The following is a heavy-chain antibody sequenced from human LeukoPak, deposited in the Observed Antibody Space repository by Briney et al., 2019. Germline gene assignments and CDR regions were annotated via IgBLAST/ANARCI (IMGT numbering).Heavy chain of an antibody. J-gene: IGHJ4*02. Sequence: GASVKVSCKASGGTFSSYAISWVRQAPGQGLEWMGGIIPIFGTANYAQKFQGRVTMTTDTSTSTAYMELRSLRSDDTAVYYCARVAAAAGYAPFDYWGQGTLVTVSS. V-gene: IGHV1-69*05. CDR1: GGTFSSYA. D-gene: IGHD6-13*01. CDR3: ARVAAAAGYAPFDY. CDR2: IIPIFGTA.